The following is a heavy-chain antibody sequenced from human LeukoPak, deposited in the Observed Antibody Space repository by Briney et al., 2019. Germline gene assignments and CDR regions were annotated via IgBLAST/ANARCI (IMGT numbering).Heavy chain of an antibody. D-gene: IGHD3-16*01. V-gene: IGHV3-48*03. CDR3: ARPKIGHFDD. J-gene: IGHJ4*02. CDR1: GLTFSSYE. CDR2: IGSSGGTI. Sequence: GGSLRLSCAASGLTFSSYEMNWVRQAPEKGLEWVSYIGSSGGTIHYADPVKGRFTISRDNTKNSLYLQMNSLRAEGTAVYYCARPKIGHFDDWGQGTLVTVSS.